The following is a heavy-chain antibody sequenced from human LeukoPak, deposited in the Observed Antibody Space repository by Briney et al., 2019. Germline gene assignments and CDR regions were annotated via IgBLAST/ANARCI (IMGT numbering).Heavy chain of an antibody. CDR3: ARDRMDTALAFFFDY. J-gene: IGHJ4*02. D-gene: IGHD5-18*01. Sequence: SETLSLTCSVSGGSIISYGYYWTWIRQYPGKGLEWIGNIFYNGTTYYNPSFKGRVAVSGDTSKNQFSLNLNSLTAADTAVYYCARDRMDTALAFFFDYWGQGTLVTVSS. V-gene: IGHV4-31*03. CDR1: GGSIISYGYY. CDR2: IFYNGTT.